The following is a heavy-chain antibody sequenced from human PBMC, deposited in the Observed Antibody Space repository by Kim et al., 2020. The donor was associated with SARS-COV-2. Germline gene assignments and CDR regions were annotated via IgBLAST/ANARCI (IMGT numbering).Heavy chain of an antibody. D-gene: IGHD5-18*01. J-gene: IGHJ4*02. Sequence: GGSLRLSCAASGFTFSSYEMNWVRQAPGKGLEWVSYISSSGSTIYYADSVKGRFTISRDNAKNSLYLQMNSLRAEDTAVYYCAREGYSYDLDYWGQGTLVTVSS. V-gene: IGHV3-48*03. CDR2: ISSSGSTI. CDR1: GFTFSSYE. CDR3: AREGYSYDLDY.